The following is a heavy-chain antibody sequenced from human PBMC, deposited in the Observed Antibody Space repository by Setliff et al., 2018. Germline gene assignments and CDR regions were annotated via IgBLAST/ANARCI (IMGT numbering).Heavy chain of an antibody. Sequence: SETLSLTCTVSGASITNINYYWGLIRQPPGKGLEWIGSIFYSGRTFYNPSLKSRVTISVDTSRNQFSLTLSSVTAADTAVYYCARLPNYVWGSPVDYWGQGTLVTVSS. V-gene: IGHV4-39*01. D-gene: IGHD3-16*01. CDR1: GASITNINYY. J-gene: IGHJ4*02. CDR3: ARLPNYVWGSPVDY. CDR2: IFYSGRT.